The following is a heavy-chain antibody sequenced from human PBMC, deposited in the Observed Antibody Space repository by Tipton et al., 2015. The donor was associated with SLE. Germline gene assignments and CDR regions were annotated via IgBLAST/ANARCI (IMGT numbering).Heavy chain of an antibody. CDR1: GFTVSDNY. Sequence: FLRLSCAASGFTVSDNYMSWVRQAPGEGLEWVSIIYSGGDAYHAESVKGRFTISRDKSKNTVYLQMNSLRAEDTAVYYCATDITATYRFDYWGQGTPVTVSS. CDR3: ATDITATYRFDY. V-gene: IGHV3-53*05. D-gene: IGHD1/OR15-1a*01. CDR2: IYSGGDA. J-gene: IGHJ4*02.